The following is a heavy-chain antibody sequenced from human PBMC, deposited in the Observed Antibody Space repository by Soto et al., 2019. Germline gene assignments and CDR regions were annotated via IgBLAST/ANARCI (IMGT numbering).Heavy chain of an antibody. CDR2: IDPSDSYT. CDR3: AREADIVVVPAARMSWFDP. CDR1: GYSFTSYW. D-gene: IGHD2-2*01. V-gene: IGHV5-10-1*01. J-gene: IGHJ5*02. Sequence: PGESLKISCKGSGYSFTSYWISWVRQMPGKGLEWMGRIDPSDSYTNYSPSFQGHVTISADKSISTAYLQWSSLKASDTAMYYCAREADIVVVPAARMSWFDPWGQGTLVTVPQ.